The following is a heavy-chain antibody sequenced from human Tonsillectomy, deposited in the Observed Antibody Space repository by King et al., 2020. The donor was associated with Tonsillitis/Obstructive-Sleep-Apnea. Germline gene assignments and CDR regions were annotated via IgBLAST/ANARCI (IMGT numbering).Heavy chain of an antibody. J-gene: IGHJ3*02. CDR3: ATTYSYGYNAFDI. V-gene: IGHV3-53*01. CDR2: IYSGGST. Sequence: VQLVESGGGLIQPGGSLRLSCAASGFTVSSNYMSWVRQAPGKGLEWVSVIYSGGSTYYADSVKGRFTISRDNSKNTRYLQMNSLRAEDTAGYYCATTYSYGYNAFDIWGQGTMVTVSS. CDR1: GFTVSSNY. D-gene: IGHD5-18*01.